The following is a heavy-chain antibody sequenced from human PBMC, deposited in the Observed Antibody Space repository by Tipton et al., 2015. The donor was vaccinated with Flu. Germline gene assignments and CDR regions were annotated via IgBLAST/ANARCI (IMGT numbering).Heavy chain of an antibody. V-gene: IGHV4-39*07. CDR3: AKVKFGWVES. D-gene: IGHD3-16*01. Sequence: GSLRLSCSVSDGSISSSSYYWGWIRQPPGRGLEWVGSIYYTGYPYHNPSLKSRLAMSIDTSKNQFSLRLSSMTAADTAVYYCAKVKFGWVESWAQGSLLTVSS. CDR2: IYYTGYP. CDR1: DGSISSSSYY. J-gene: IGHJ5*01.